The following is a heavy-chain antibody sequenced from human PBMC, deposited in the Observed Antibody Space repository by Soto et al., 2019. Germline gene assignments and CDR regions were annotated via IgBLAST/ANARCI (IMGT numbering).Heavy chain of an antibody. D-gene: IGHD3-10*01. CDR2: IHYSGST. V-gene: IGHV4-59*01. Sequence: SETLSLTXTVSGDSITSYYWSWIRQPPGKGPEWIGYIHYSGSTNYNPSLKSRVTISVDTSKNQFSLKLNSVTAADTAVYYCARGSEGYYSANWFDPWGQGTLVTVSS. CDR3: ARGSEGYYSANWFDP. J-gene: IGHJ5*02. CDR1: GDSITSYY.